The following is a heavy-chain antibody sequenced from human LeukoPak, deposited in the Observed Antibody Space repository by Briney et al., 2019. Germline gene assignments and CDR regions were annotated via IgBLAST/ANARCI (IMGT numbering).Heavy chain of an antibody. D-gene: IGHD3-22*01. CDR2: IYYNGST. CDR1: GGSISSGGYY. V-gene: IGHV4-31*03. J-gene: IGHJ3*02. Sequence: SQTLSLTCTVSGGSISSGGYYWSWIRQHPGRGLEWIGYIYYNGSTYYNPSFQKRVTISVETSTNQFSMNLSSVTAADTAVYYCARVLAYYYDSSCYRENAFDIWGQGTMVTVSS. CDR3: ARVLAYYYDSSCYRENAFDI.